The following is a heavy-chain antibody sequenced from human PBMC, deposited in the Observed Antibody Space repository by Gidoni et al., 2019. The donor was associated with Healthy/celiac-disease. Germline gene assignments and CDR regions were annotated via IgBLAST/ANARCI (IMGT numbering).Heavy chain of an antibody. CDR1: GGSISSSSYS. CDR3: ASVDSSGSAFDI. CDR2: IYYSGST. D-gene: IGHD3-22*01. J-gene: IGHJ3*02. Sequence: QLQLQESGPGLVKPSETLSLTCTVSGGSISSSSYSWGWIRQPPGKGLEWIGSIYYSGSTYYNPSLKSRVTISVDTSKNQFSLKLSSVTAADTAVYYCASVDSSGSAFDIWGQGTMVTVSS. V-gene: IGHV4-39*01.